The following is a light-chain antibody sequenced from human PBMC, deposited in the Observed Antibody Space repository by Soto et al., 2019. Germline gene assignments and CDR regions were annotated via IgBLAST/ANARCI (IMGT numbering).Light chain of an antibody. CDR2: LGS. CDR1: QSLLFSNGANY. V-gene: IGKV2-28*01. CDR3: MQALQTPLT. J-gene: IGKJ4*01. Sequence: DIVMTQSPLSLSVTPGEPASISCRSSQSLLFSNGANYLDWYLQKPGQSPQLPIYLGSNRASGVPNRLSGIGSATDFTLKISRVEGEDVGVYYSMQALQTPLTFGGGTKVEIK.